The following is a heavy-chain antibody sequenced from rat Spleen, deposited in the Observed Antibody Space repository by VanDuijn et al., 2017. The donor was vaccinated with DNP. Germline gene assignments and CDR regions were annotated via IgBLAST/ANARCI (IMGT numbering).Heavy chain of an antibody. D-gene: IGHD1-12*01. CDR2: IRANGVT. CDR3: VREGTLMTVGVLDY. V-gene: IGHV2-19*01. CDR1: GFSLADFS. J-gene: IGHJ2*01. Sequence: QVQLKESGPGLVQPSQTLSLTCTVSGFSLADFSVHWVRQTPEKGLEWMGRIRANGVTDYHSALRSRLSISRDTAKSQVFLNMTSLQTEDTAIYFCVREGTLMTVGVLDYWGQGVMVTVSS.